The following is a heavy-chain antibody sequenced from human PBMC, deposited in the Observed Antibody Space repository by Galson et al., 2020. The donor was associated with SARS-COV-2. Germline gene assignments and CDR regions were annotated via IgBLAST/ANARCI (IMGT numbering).Heavy chain of an antibody. D-gene: IGHD3-10*01. J-gene: IGHJ3*02. CDR3: ARGLGRLWLGVCGI. Sequence: GESLKISCAASGFTFSAYDIHWVRQATGKGLEWVSTITTSGDTYYPGSVKGRFTISRENAKNSLSLQMNSLRVEDTAVYYCARGLGRLWLGVCGIWRQGTRVTVSS. CDR2: ITTSGDT. CDR1: GFTFSAYD. V-gene: IGHV3-13*01.